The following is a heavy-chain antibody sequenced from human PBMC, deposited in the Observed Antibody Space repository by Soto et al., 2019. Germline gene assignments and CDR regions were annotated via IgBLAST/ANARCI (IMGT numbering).Heavy chain of an antibody. V-gene: IGHV4-34*01. CDR3: ARLKRGWFYNWFDP. D-gene: IGHD6-19*01. CDR2: INHSGST. CDR1: GGSFSGYY. Sequence: LSLTCAVYGGSFSGYYWSWIRQPPGKGLEWIGEINHSGSTNYNPSLKSRVTISVDTSKNQFSLKLSSVTAADTAVYYCARLKRGWFYNWFDPWGQGTLVTVSS. J-gene: IGHJ5*02.